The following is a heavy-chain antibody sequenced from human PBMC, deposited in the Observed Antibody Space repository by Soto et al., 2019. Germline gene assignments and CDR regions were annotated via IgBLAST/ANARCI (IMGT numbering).Heavy chain of an antibody. J-gene: IGHJ4*02. CDR3: ARGPTDYYDNSGNYFLDY. V-gene: IGHV1-18*01. CDR1: GYTFTTYG. Sequence: QVQLVQSGAEVKKPGASVKVSCKASGYTFTTYGMSWVRQAPGQGLDWMGWISTYNGNTKYAERLQGIVTMTTDTTTSTAYMELRSLRSDDTAVYYCARGPTDYYDNSGNYFLDYWGQGTLVTVYS. D-gene: IGHD3-22*01. CDR2: ISTYNGNT.